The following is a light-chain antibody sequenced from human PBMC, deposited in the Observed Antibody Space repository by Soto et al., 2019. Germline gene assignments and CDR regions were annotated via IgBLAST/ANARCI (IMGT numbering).Light chain of an antibody. V-gene: IGLV2-14*03. CDR2: EVS. J-gene: IGLJ2*01. Sequence: QSALTQPASVSGSPGQSITISCTGTRNDVGGYNYVSWYQQHPGKAPKLMISEVSDRPSGVSDRFSGSKSGYTASLTISGLQAEDEADYYCSSYTLNSALVFGGGTKLTVL. CDR1: RNDVGGYNY. CDR3: SSYTLNSALV.